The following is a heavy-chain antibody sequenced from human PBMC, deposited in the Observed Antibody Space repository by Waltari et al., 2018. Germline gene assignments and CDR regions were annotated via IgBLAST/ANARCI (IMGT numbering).Heavy chain of an antibody. CDR2: IYYSGMT. CDR3: AGEYQLLNLDY. J-gene: IGHJ4*02. CDR1: GGSISSSSYY. V-gene: IGHV4-39*07. Sequence: QLQLQESGPGLVEPSETLSLTCTVSGGSISSSSYYWGWIRQPPGKGLEWIGSIYYSGMTYYTPSLKRRVTISLDTSKNQFSLKLSSVTAADTAVYYCAGEYQLLNLDYWGQGTLVTVSS. D-gene: IGHD2-2*01.